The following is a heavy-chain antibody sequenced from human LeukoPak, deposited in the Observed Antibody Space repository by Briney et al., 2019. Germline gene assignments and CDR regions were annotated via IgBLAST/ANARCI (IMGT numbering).Heavy chain of an antibody. D-gene: IGHD2-2*01. CDR2: IYHSGST. CDR1: GGSISSSNW. Sequence: SETLSLTCAVSGGSISSSNWWSWVRQPPGKGLEWIGEIYHSGSTNYNPSLKSRVTISVDKSKNQFSLKLSSVTAADTAVYYCAGYCSSTSCPCEDYWGQGTLVTVSS. V-gene: IGHV4-4*02. J-gene: IGHJ4*02. CDR3: AGYCSSTSCPCEDY.